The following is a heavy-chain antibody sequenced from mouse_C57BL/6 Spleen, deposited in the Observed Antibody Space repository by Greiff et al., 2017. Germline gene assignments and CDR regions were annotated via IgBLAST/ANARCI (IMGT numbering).Heavy chain of an antibody. CDR2: LDPSDSYT. Sequence: QVQLQQPGAELVMPGASVKLSCKASGYTFTSYWMHWVKQRPGQGLEWIGELDPSDSYTNYNQKFKGKSTLTVDKSSSTAYMQLSSLTSEDSAVYYCARRGFLYYAMDYWGQGTSVTVSS. J-gene: IGHJ4*01. CDR3: ARRGFLYYAMDY. CDR1: GYTFTSYW. V-gene: IGHV1-69*01.